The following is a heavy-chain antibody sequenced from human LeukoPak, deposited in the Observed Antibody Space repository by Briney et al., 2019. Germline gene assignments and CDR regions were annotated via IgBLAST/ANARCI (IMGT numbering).Heavy chain of an antibody. J-gene: IGHJ3*02. D-gene: IGHD2-21*02. CDR1: GFTFSSYA. CDR2: ISYDGSNK. CDR3: ARWTIAYCGGDCYRHDAFDI. Sequence: GGSLRLSCAASGFTFSSYAMHWVRQAPGKGLEWVAVISYDGSNKYYADSVKGRFTIPRDNSKNTLYLQMNSLRAEDTAVYYCARWTIAYCGGDCYRHDAFDIWGQGTMVTVSS. V-gene: IGHV3-30*04.